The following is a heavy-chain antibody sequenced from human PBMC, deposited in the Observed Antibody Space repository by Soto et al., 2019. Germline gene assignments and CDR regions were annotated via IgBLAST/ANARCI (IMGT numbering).Heavy chain of an antibody. J-gene: IGHJ4*02. D-gene: IGHD1-1*01. CDR1: GYSISSSNW. CDR2: ISYSGTT. V-gene: IGHV4-28*01. Sequence: KPSETLSLTCAVSGYSISSSNWWGWVRQPPGRGLEWIGYISYSGTTYYNPSLKSRVTMSIDTSKNQFSLDLSSVTAVDTAVYYCAKNTGGTRGPHFDYWGQGTPVTVSS. CDR3: AKNTGGTRGPHFDY.